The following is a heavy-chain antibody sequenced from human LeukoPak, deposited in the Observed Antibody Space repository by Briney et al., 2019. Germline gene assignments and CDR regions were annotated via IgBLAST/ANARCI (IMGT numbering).Heavy chain of an antibody. V-gene: IGHV4-31*03. Sequence: SQTLSLTCTVSGGSISSGGYYWSWIRQHPGKGLEWIGYIYYSGSTYYNPSLKSRVTISVDTSKNQFSLKLSSVTAADTAVYYCARCDTVTTSFDYWGQGTLVTVPS. D-gene: IGHD4-17*01. CDR1: GGSISSGGYY. CDR2: IYYSGST. CDR3: ARCDTVTTSFDY. J-gene: IGHJ4*02.